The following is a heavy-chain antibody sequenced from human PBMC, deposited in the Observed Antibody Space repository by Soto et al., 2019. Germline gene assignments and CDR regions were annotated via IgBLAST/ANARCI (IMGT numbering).Heavy chain of an antibody. CDR2: IIPIFGST. CDR1: GGTFSNSA. J-gene: IGHJ5*02. D-gene: IGHD3-3*01. V-gene: IGHV1-69*12. CDR3: AGDGDLRSEFWTGPSVGGWFDP. Sequence: QVQLVQSGAEVRKPRSSVKVSCKAYGGTFSNSAITRVRQAPGQGVEWVGGIIPIFGSTNYAQMFQGRVTIAADEWTRTAYMEPRSLTPEDTAVYYCAGDGDLRSEFWTGPSVGGWFDPWGQATPITVSS.